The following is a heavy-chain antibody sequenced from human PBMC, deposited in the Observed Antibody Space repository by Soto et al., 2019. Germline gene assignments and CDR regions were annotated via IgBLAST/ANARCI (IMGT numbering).Heavy chain of an antibody. D-gene: IGHD2-2*01. CDR2: INHSGST. CDR3: ASSGSECSSTSCYGSYYYYMDV. V-gene: IGHV4-34*01. CDR1: GGSFSGYY. J-gene: IGHJ6*03. Sequence: SETLSLTCAVYGGSFSGYYWSWIRQPPGKGLEWIGEINHSGSTNYNPSLKSRVTISVDTSKNQFSLKLSSVTAADTAVYYCASSGSECSSTSCYGSYYYYMDVWGKGTTVTV.